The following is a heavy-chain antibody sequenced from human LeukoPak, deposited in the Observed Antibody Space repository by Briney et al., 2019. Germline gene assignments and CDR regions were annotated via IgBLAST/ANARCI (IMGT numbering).Heavy chain of an antibody. CDR3: ARGSGYCSSTSCYPRFDP. D-gene: IGHD2-2*01. CDR2: IIPILGIA. V-gene: IGHV1-69*04. CDR1: GGTFSSYA. Sequence: GSSVKVSCKASGGTFSSYAISWVRQAPGQGLEWMGRIIPILGIANYAQKFQGRVTITADKSTSTAYMELSSLRSEDTAVYYCARGSGYCSSTSCYPRFDPWAREPWSPSPQ. J-gene: IGHJ5*02.